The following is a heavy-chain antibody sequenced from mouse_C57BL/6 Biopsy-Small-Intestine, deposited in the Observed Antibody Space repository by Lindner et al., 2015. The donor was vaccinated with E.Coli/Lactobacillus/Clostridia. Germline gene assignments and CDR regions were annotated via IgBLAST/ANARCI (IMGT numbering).Heavy chain of an antibody. CDR3: ARSPDGPEAMDY. CDR1: GYAFSSSW. D-gene: IGHD2-3*01. J-gene: IGHJ4*01. CDR2: IYPGDGDT. Sequence: VQLQESGPELVKPGASVKISCKASGYAFSSSWMNWVKQRPGKGLEWIGRIYPGDGDTNYNGKFKGKATLTADKSSSTAYMQLSSQTSEDSAVYFCARSPDGPEAMDYWGQGTSVTVSS. V-gene: IGHV1-82*01.